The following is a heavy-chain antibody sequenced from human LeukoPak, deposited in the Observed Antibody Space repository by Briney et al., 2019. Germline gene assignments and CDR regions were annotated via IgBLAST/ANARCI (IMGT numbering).Heavy chain of an antibody. CDR1: GFTFSSCA. Sequence: GGSLRLSCAASGFTFSSCAMHWVRQAPGKGLEWVANIKQDGSEKYYVDSVKGRFTISRDNAKNSLYLQMNSLRAEDTAVYYCARHGIVGATYSDYWGQGTLVTVSS. CDR3: ARHGIVGATYSDY. CDR2: IKQDGSEK. D-gene: IGHD1-26*01. J-gene: IGHJ4*02. V-gene: IGHV3-7*03.